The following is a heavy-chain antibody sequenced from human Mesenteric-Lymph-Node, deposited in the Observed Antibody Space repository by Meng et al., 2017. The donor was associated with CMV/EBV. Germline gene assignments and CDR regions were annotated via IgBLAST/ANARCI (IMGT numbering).Heavy chain of an antibody. D-gene: IGHD3-16*01. J-gene: IGHJ4*02. CDR3: AHRPSRWGERYYFDY. Sequence: GFSLSNSGVGVGWIRQPPGKALEWLGLIYWDDDKRDNPSLKSRLTITKDTSKNQVVLTMTNMYPVDTATYYCAHRPSRWGERYYFDYWGQGTLVTVSS. CDR1: GFSLSNSGVG. V-gene: IGHV2-5*02. CDR2: IYWDDDK.